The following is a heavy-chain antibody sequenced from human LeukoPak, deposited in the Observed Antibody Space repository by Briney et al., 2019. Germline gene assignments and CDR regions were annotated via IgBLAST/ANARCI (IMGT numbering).Heavy chain of an antibody. D-gene: IGHD5-18*01. Sequence: PSETLSLTCTVSGGSISSYYWSWIRQPPGKGLEWIGYIYYSGNTNYHPSLKSRVTISVDTSKNQSSLNLSSVTAADTAVYYCARGPSSGYSYGWGQGTLVTVSS. J-gene: IGHJ4*02. CDR2: IYYSGNT. CDR1: GGSISSYY. CDR3: ARGPSSGYSYG. V-gene: IGHV4-59*01.